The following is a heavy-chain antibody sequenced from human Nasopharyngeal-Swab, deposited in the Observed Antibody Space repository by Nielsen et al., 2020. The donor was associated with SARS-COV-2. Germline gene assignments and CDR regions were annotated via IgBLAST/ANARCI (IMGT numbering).Heavy chain of an antibody. CDR3: VKDLSIAVAGLYYYYYMDV. V-gene: IGHV3-64D*06. CDR1: GFTFSSYA. CDR2: ISSNGSST. Sequence: GGSLRLSCSASGFTFSSYAMHWVRQAPGKGLEYVSAISSNGSSTYYADSVKGRFTISRDNSKNTLYLQMSSLRAEDTAVYYCVKDLSIAVAGLYYYYYMDVWGKGTTVTVSS. J-gene: IGHJ6*03. D-gene: IGHD6-19*01.